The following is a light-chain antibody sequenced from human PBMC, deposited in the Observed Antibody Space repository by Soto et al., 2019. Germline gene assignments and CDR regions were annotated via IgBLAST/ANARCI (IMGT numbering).Light chain of an antibody. V-gene: IGKV3-15*01. CDR1: QSVFNT. CDR3: QQYNNWTRT. CDR2: DAS. J-gene: IGKJ1*01. Sequence: EIVITQSPATLSVSPGERATLSCRASQSVFNTLAWYPHKPGQAPRLLMYDASTRETGIPARFSGSGSGTECTLTISSLQSEDFEVDYCQQYNNWTRTFGQGTQVDIK.